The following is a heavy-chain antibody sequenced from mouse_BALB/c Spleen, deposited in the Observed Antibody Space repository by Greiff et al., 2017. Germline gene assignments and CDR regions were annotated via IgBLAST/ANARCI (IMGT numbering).Heavy chain of an antibody. D-gene: IGHD4-1*01. J-gene: IGHJ4*01. Sequence: QVQLKESGPGLVAPSQSLSITCPVSGFSLTSFGVHWVRQPPGKGLEWLGVIWAGGSTNYNSALMSRLSISKDNSKSQVFLKMNSLQTDDTAMYYCARDLGSDYYAMDYWGQGTSVTVSS. CDR1: GFSLTSFG. CDR2: IWAGGST. V-gene: IGHV2-9*02. CDR3: ARDLGSDYYAMDY.